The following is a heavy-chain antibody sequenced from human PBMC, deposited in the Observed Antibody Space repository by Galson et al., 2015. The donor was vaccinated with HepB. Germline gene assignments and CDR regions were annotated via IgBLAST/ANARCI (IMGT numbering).Heavy chain of an antibody. CDR3: ARSLAGFSSTWDAVAGANDY. D-gene: IGHD6-13*01. CDR1: GYSFTAYW. Sequence: QSGAEVKKPGESLRISCKGSGYSFTAYWISWVRQMPGKGLEWMGTIDPSDSQTNYSPSVQGHVTISVDKSISTAYLQWSSLKASDTAMYYCARSLAGFSSTWDAVAGANDYWGQGTLVTVAS. J-gene: IGHJ4*02. V-gene: IGHV5-10-1*01. CDR2: IDPSDSQT.